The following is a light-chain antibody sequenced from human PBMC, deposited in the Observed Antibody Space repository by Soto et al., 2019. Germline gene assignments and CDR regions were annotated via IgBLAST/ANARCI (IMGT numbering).Light chain of an antibody. J-gene: IGLJ1*01. CDR2: RND. V-gene: IGLV1-47*01. CDR3: AAWDDSLCGFHV. Sequence: QSVLTQPPSASGTPGQRVTISCSGSTPNIGTNYVYWYQQLPGTAPKLLIYRNDQRPSGVPDRFSGSKSGTSASLAISGLRSEDEADYFCAAWDDSLCGFHVFGTGTKLTVL. CDR1: TPNIGTNY.